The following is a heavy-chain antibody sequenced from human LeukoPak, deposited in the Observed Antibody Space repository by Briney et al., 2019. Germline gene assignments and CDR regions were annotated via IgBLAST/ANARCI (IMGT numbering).Heavy chain of an antibody. D-gene: IGHD4-23*01. J-gene: IGHJ3*02. Sequence: SETLSLTCTVSGGSISSYYWSWIRQPPGKGLEWIGYFYYSGSTNYNPSLKSRVTISVDTSKNQFSLKLSSVTAADTAVYYCARGKGNGDAFDIWGQGTMVTVSS. CDR3: ARGKGNGDAFDI. V-gene: IGHV4-59*01. CDR1: GGSISSYY. CDR2: FYYSGST.